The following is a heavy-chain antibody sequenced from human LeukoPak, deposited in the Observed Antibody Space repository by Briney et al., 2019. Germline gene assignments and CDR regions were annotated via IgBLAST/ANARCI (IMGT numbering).Heavy chain of an antibody. CDR3: AAAVAGNLHFDY. J-gene: IGHJ4*02. CDR2: INPSGGST. V-gene: IGHV1-46*01. CDR1: GYTSTSYY. Sequence: ASVKVSCKASGYTSTSYYMHWVRQAPGQGLEWMGIINPSGGSTSYAQKFQGRVTMTRDTSTSTVYMELSSLRSEDTAVYYCAAAVAGNLHFDYWGQGTLVTVSS. D-gene: IGHD6-19*01.